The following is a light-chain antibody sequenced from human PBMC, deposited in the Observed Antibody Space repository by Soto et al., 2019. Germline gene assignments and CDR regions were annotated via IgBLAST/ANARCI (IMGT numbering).Light chain of an antibody. V-gene: IGLV2-14*01. CDR3: TSNTRSSLYV. Sequence: QSALTQAASVSGSPGQSITISCTGTSSDVGVYNYVSWHQQHPGKAPKLMIFEVSYRPSGVSNRFSGSKSGNTASLTISGLQADDEADYYCTSNTRSSLYVFGTGTKLTVL. CDR1: SSDVGVYNY. J-gene: IGLJ1*01. CDR2: EVS.